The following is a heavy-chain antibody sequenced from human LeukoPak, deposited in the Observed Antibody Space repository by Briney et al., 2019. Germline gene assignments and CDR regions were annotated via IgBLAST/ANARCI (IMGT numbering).Heavy chain of an antibody. J-gene: IGHJ4*02. D-gene: IGHD6-19*01. Sequence: PGGSLRLSCVASEFTFSSHAMNWVRQAPGKGLEWVSSISGGGESTYYADSVKGRFTVSRDNSKNTLYLQINSLRGEDTAVCYCAKGKYSSGGVPDYWGQGTLVTVSS. CDR2: ISGGGEST. CDR3: AKGKYSSGGVPDY. CDR1: EFTFSSHA. V-gene: IGHV3-23*01.